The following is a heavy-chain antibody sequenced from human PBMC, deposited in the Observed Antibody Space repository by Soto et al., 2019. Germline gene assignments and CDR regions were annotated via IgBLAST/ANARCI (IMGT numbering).Heavy chain of an antibody. J-gene: IGHJ3*02. Sequence: QVQLVESGGGVVQPGRALRLSCAASGITFSSYGMHWVRQAPGKGLEWVAVISSDGTNKYSGDSVKGRFSISRDNSKNTLSLQMNRLRAGATAAYYCAEGVGWRFLGDAFDIWGQGTMVTVSS. CDR3: AEGVGWRFLGDAFDI. CDR2: ISSDGTNK. CDR1: GITFSSYG. D-gene: IGHD3-3*01. V-gene: IGHV3-30*18.